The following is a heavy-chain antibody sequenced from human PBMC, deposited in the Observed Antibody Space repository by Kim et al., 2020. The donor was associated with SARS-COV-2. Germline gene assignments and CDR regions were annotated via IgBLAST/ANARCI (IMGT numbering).Heavy chain of an antibody. D-gene: IGHD5-12*01. CDR3: ARGLRLGYFDL. V-gene: IGHV1-69*01. Sequence: ATYAQKFQDRVTITADESTSTAYMELSSLRSEDTAVYYCARGLRLGYFDLWGRGTLVTVSS. CDR2: A. J-gene: IGHJ2*01.